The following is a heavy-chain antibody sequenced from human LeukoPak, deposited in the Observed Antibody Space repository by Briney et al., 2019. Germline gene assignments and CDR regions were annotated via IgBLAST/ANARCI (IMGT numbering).Heavy chain of an antibody. CDR3: ARDRVGDYVWGSYRRNWFDP. D-gene: IGHD3-16*02. Sequence: TSETLSLTCTVSGGSISSGSYYWSWIRQPAGKGLEWIGRIYTSGSTNYNPSLKSRATISVDTSKNQFSLKPGSVTAAATAVYYCARDRVGDYVWGSYRRNWFDPWGQGTLVTVSS. CDR1: GGSISSGSYY. CDR2: IYTSGST. V-gene: IGHV4-61*02. J-gene: IGHJ5*02.